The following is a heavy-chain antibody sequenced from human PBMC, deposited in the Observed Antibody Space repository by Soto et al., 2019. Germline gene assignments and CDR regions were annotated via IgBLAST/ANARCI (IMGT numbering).Heavy chain of an antibody. J-gene: IGHJ4*02. Sequence: QVQLQASGPGLVKPSQTLFLTCSVSGASISAGNYYWTWIRQSPARCLEWIGYVYYTGSTCYNPPPQRRVIVSADPSKASYSLRLSLASVADTAVYFCASGRLLAGRGQGILVSFSS. CDR2: VYYTGST. V-gene: IGHV4-30-4*01. CDR1: GASISAGNYY. CDR3: ASGRLLAG.